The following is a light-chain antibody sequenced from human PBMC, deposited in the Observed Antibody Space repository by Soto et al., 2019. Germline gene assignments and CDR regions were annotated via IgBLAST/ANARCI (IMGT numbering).Light chain of an antibody. CDR3: QQYNSYWT. V-gene: IGKV1-5*01. J-gene: IGKJ1*01. Sequence: DIQITQSPSTLSASVVERFTITCRASQSISSWLAWYQQKPGKAPKLLIYDASSLESGVPSRFSGSGSGTEFTLTISSLQPDDFATYYCQQYNSYWTFGQGTKVDIK. CDR2: DAS. CDR1: QSISSW.